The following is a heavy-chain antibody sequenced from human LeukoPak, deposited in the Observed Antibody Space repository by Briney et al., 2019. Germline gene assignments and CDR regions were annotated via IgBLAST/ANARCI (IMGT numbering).Heavy chain of an antibody. Sequence: GGSLRLSCAASGFTLSSYAMHWVCQAPREGLEGGAVISYDGSNKYYADSVKGRFTISRDNSTNTLYLQMNSLRAEDTAVYDCAREQSSFDAFDIWGQGTMVTVSS. CDR2: ISYDGSNK. CDR1: GFTLSSYA. D-gene: IGHD6-13*01. V-gene: IGHV3-30*04. J-gene: IGHJ3*02. CDR3: AREQSSFDAFDI.